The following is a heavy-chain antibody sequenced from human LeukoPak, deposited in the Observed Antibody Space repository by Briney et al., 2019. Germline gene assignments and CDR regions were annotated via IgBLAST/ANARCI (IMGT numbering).Heavy chain of an antibody. Sequence: GGSLRLSCTASGFTFSRYAMNWVRQAPGKGLEWVSGIGAGGTFTYYADSVKGRFTISRDNSRSTLYLQMNRLRADDTAVYYCAKELDYTTYGYYFDYWGQGTLVTVSS. CDR1: GFTFSRYA. D-gene: IGHD4-11*01. J-gene: IGHJ4*02. V-gene: IGHV3-23*01. CDR3: AKELDYTTYGYYFDY. CDR2: IGAGGTFT.